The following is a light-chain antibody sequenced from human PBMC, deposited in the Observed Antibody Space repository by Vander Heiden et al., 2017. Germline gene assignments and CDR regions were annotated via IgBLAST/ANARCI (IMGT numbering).Light chain of an antibody. V-gene: IGKV2-28*01. CDR1: QSLLHSNGYNY. Sequence: DIMMTQSPLSLPVTPGEPASISCRSSQSLLHSNGYNYLDWYLQKPGQSPQLLIYLGSNRASGVPDRFSDSGSGTDFTLKISRVEAEDVGVYYCMQALQTPWTFGQGTKVEIK. CDR2: LGS. J-gene: IGKJ1*01. CDR3: MQALQTPWT.